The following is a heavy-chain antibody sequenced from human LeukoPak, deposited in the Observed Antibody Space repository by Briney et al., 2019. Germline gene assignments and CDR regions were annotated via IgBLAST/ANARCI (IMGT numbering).Heavy chain of an antibody. D-gene: IGHD4-17*01. CDR1: GYTFTSYA. CDR3: ATLNDYGDYGPAFDI. V-gene: IGHV7-4-1*02. CDR2: INTNTGNP. Sequence: ASVKVSCKASGYTFTSYAMNWVRQAPGQGLEWMGWINTNTGNPTYAQGFTGRFVFSLDTSVSTAYLQISSLKAEDTAVYYCATLNDYGDYGPAFDIWGQGTMVAVSS. J-gene: IGHJ3*02.